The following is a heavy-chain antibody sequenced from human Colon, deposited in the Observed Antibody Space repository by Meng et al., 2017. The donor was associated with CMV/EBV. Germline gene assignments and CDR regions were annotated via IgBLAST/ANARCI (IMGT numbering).Heavy chain of an antibody. J-gene: IGHJ4*02. CDR3: ARDLRLTGALDS. D-gene: IGHD5/OR15-5a*01. Sequence: GGSLRLSCAASGFSVSDKYMSWVRQAPGKGLEWVSVVHSGGNSYYADSVKGRFTISRDNSKNMIYLQMDSLRAEDTAVYYCARDLRLTGALDSWGQGTLVTVSS. CDR2: VHSGGNS. V-gene: IGHV3-53*01. CDR1: GFSVSDKY.